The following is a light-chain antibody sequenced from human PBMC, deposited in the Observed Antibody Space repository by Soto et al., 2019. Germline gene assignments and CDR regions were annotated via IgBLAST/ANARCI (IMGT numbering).Light chain of an antibody. J-gene: IGKJ1*01. CDR2: GIS. CDR1: HTISSSY. V-gene: IGKV3-20*01. CDR3: QQYVTSSPRT. Sequence: EIVLTQSPGTLSLSPGGRATLSCRASHTISSSYLAWYQQKPGQAPRLLMYGISRRATGIPDRFIGSGSGTDFTHTITILECEDFAVYYCQQYVTSSPRTFGQGTKVDIK.